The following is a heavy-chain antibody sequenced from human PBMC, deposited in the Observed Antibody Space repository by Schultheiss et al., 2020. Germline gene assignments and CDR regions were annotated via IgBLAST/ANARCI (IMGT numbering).Heavy chain of an antibody. CDR1: GYSITSGYY. V-gene: IGHV4-38-2*01. D-gene: IGHD6-13*01. CDR3: ARAKAAAGTWEYAFDI. CDR2: VYYSGST. J-gene: IGHJ3*02. Sequence: SETLSLTCGVSGYSITSGYYWGWIRQPTGKGLEWIGYVYYSGSTNYNPSLKSRVTISVDTSKNQFSLQLNSVTPEDTAVYYCARAKAAAGTWEYAFDIWGQGTMVTVSS.